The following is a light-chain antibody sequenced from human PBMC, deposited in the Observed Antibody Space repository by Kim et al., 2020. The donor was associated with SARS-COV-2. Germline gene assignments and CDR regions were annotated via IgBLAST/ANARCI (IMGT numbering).Light chain of an antibody. CDR3: QQRSKWRT. CDR2: DAS. J-gene: IGKJ1*01. V-gene: IGKV3-11*01. Sequence: SLSPGERATLSRRTSQSVGRYLAWYQQKPGPAPRLLIYDASTRAPGIPARFIGSGSETDFTLTISSLEPEDFAVYYCQQRSKWRTFGQGTKVDIK. CDR1: QSVGRY.